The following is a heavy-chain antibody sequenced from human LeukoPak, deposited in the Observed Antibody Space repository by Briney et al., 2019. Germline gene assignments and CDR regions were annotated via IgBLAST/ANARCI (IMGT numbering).Heavy chain of an antibody. V-gene: IGHV3-74*01. CDR2: INSDASGT. CDR1: GFTFSSYW. Sequence: GGSLRLSCTASGFTFSSYWMHWVRQAPGKGLVWVSYINSDASGTNYADSVKGRFTISRDNAKNTLYLQMNNLRAEDTAVYYCARGWWGARAFYLWGQGKMVTVSS. J-gene: IGHJ3*01. CDR3: ARGWWGARAFYL. D-gene: IGHD2-8*02.